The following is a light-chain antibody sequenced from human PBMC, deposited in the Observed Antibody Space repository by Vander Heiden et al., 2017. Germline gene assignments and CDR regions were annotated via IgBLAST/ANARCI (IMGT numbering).Light chain of an antibody. V-gene: IGLV3-19*01. CDR3: NSRDSGNRGI. Sequence: SSELTQDPAVSVALGQTVRITCQGDSLRNYYANWYQQKPGQAPVLVVYGKNNRPSGIPDRFSGSKSGNTASLTSTGAQAEDEADFYYNSRDSGNRGIFGGGTKLTVL. CDR1: SLRNYY. CDR2: GKN. J-gene: IGLJ2*01.